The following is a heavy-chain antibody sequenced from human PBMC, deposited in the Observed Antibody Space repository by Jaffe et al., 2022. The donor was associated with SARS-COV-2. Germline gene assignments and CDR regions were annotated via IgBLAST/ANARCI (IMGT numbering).Heavy chain of an antibody. Sequence: EVQLVQSGAEVKKPGESLKISCKGSGYSFTSYWIGWVRQMPGKGLEWMGIIYPGDSDTRYSPSFQGQVTISADKSISTAYLQWSSLKASDTAMYYCARVPITIFGVVIPGWFDPWGQGTLVTVSS. CDR1: GYSFTSYW. CDR2: IYPGDSDT. CDR3: ARVPITIFGVVIPGWFDP. D-gene: IGHD3-3*01. J-gene: IGHJ5*02. V-gene: IGHV5-51*01.